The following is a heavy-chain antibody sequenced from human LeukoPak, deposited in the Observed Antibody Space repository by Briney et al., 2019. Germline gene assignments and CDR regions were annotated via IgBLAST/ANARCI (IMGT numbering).Heavy chain of an antibody. D-gene: IGHD2-15*01. J-gene: IGHJ5*02. Sequence: SETLSLTCTVYGGSFSGYYWSWIRQPPGKGLEWIGEINHSGSTNYNPSLKSRVTISVDTSKNQFSLKLSSVTAADTAVYYCASRGYCSGGSCYSKLDPWGQGTLVTVSS. CDR3: ASRGYCSGGSCYSKLDP. CDR2: INHSGST. CDR1: GGSFSGYY. V-gene: IGHV4-34*01.